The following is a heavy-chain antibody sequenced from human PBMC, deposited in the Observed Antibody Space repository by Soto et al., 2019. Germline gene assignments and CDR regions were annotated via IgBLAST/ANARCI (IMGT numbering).Heavy chain of an antibody. D-gene: IGHD6-13*01. CDR3: ARDGTSQNHYYYYGMDV. CDR2: ISSSSSTI. CDR1: GFTFSDYY. J-gene: IGHJ6*02. V-gene: IGHV3-11*04. Sequence: GGSLRLSCAASGFTFSDYYMSWIRQAPGKGLEWVSYISSSSSTIYYADSVKGRFTISRDNAKNSLYLQMNSLRDEDTAVYYCARDGTSQNHYYYYGMDVWGQGTTVTVSS.